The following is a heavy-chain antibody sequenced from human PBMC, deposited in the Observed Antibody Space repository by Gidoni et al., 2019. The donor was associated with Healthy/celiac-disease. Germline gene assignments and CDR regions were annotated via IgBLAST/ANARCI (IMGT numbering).Heavy chain of an antibody. V-gene: IGHV1-69*01. CDR1: GRTFSSYA. CDR3: AREVGRYYYDSSGPIPDV. D-gene: IGHD3-22*01. CDR2: IIPIFGTA. J-gene: IGHJ6*02. Sequence: QVQLVQSGAEVKKPGSSVKVSCKASGRTFSSYAIRWGRQAPGQVLEWMGGIIPIFGTANDEQKFQGRVTITADESTSTAYMELSSLRSEDTAVYYCAREVGRYYYDSSGPIPDVWGQGTTVTVSS.